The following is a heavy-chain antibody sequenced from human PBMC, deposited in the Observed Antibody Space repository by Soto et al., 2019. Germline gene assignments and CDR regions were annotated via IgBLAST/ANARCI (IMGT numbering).Heavy chain of an antibody. J-gene: IGHJ6*02. CDR1: GFTFDDYA. CDR2: ISWDGGST. V-gene: IGHV3-43D*03. CDR3: AKAYSSSLYYFYGMDV. D-gene: IGHD6-13*01. Sequence: GGSLRLSCAASGFTFDDYAMHWVRQAPGKGLEWVSLISWDGGSTYYADSVKGRFTISRDNSKNSLYLQMNRLRAEDPDLYYCAKAYSSSLYYFYGMDVWGQGTTVPVS.